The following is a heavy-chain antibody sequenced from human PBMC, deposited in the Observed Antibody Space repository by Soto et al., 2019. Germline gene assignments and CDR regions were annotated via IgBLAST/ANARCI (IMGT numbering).Heavy chain of an antibody. CDR3: ARAGRIAARLVVYYYYGMDV. V-gene: IGHV4-31*03. Sequence: SETLSLTCTVSGGSISSGGYYWSWIRQHPGKGLEWIGYIYYSGSTYYNPSLKSRVTISVDTSKNQFSLKLSSVTAADTAVYYCARAGRIAARLVVYYYYGMDVWGQGTTVTVSS. D-gene: IGHD6-6*01. CDR2: IYYSGST. CDR1: GGSISSGGYY. J-gene: IGHJ6*02.